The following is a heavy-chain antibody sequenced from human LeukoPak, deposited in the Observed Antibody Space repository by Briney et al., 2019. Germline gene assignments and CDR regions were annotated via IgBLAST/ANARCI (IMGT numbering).Heavy chain of an antibody. CDR2: IRSSSSII. CDR1: GLEFSGYS. CDR3: TRGRGPDGYNYFDY. D-gene: IGHD5-24*01. V-gene: IGHV3-48*02. Sequence: GGSLRLSCAVSGLEFSGYSMNWVRRAPGKGLEWGSYIRSSSSIIYYAESVKGRFTISRDNAKNSLYLQMNSLRDEDTAVYYCTRGRGPDGYNYFDYWGQGTQVTVSS. J-gene: IGHJ4*02.